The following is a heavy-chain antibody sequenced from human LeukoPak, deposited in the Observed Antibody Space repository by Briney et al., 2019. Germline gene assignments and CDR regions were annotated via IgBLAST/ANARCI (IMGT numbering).Heavy chain of an antibody. CDR2: IIPIFGTA. D-gene: IGHD6-13*01. CDR3: ARVRLLRSSSWYGGWFDP. J-gene: IGHJ5*02. V-gene: IGHV1-69*05. Sequence: GASVKVSCKVSGYTLTELSMHWVRQAPGKGLEWMGGIIPIFGTANYAQKFQGRVTITTDESTSTAYMELSSLRSEDTAVYYCARVRLLRSSSWYGGWFDPWGQGTLVTVSS. CDR1: GYTLTELS.